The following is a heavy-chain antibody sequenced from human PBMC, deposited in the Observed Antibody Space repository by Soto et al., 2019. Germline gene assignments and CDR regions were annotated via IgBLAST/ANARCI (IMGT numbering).Heavy chain of an antibody. D-gene: IGHD2-15*01. CDR3: VRGGGGGLFDP. J-gene: IGHJ5*02. CDR1: SFTFGDSY. Sequence: GGSLRLSCAGSSFTFGDSYMSWIRQAPGKGLEWLSYISPGSRYPAYADSVKGRFTISRDNAKRSLYLQMMSLTAEDTAIYYCVRGGGGGLFDPWGQGTMVTVSS. V-gene: IGHV3-11*06. CDR2: ISPGSRYP.